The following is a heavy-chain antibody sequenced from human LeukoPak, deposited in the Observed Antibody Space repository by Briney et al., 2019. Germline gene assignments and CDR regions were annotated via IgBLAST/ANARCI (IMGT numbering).Heavy chain of an antibody. Sequence: PSETPSLTCDVSVVSINPCCYYWTWIRQPPGKGLEWIGYKYYSGSTRYNSSLRSRLTISLDSSKNQFSLRLTSVTAADTAVYYCARGRSYGFDFDSWGPGTLVIVSS. CDR1: VVSINPCCYY. D-gene: IGHD5-18*01. CDR3: ARGRSYGFDFDS. CDR2: KYYSGST. J-gene: IGHJ4*02. V-gene: IGHV4-61*01.